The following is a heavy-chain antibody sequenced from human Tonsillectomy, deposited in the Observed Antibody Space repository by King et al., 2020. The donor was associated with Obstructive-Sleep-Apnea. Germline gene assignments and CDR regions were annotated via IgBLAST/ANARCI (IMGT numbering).Heavy chain of an antibody. CDR2: IIPILGTR. CDR1: GGTFSTYA. D-gene: IGHD1-1*01. V-gene: IGHV1-69*06. CDR3: ARLKNWNDVSYEFDY. J-gene: IGHJ4*02. Sequence: QLVQSGAEVKKSGSSVKVSCNASGGTFSTYAISWVRQAPGQGLEWMGGIIPILGTRYYSQQFQGRVTITADKSTSTAYMELSSLRSEDTAVYYCARLKNWNDVSYEFDYWGQGTLVTVSS.